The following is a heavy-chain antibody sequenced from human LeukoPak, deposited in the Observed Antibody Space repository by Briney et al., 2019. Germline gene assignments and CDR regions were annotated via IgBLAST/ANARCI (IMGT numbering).Heavy chain of an antibody. V-gene: IGHV4-34*01. D-gene: IGHD6-19*01. CDR3: ARGGYNRSGWYPSY. CDR2: INHSGST. CDR1: GGSLSGYY. Sequence: SETLSLTCAVYGGSLSGYYWSWIRQPPGKGLEWIGEINHSGSTNYNPSLKSRVTISVDTSKNQFSLKLSSVTAADTAVYYCARGGYNRSGWYPSYWGQGTLVTVSS. J-gene: IGHJ4*02.